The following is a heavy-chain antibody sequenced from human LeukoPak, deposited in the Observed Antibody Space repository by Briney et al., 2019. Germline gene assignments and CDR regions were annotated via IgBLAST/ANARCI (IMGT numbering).Heavy chain of an antibody. Sequence: ASVKVSCKASGYTFTNYGINWVRQAPGQGLEWMGWISTYNGDTNYAQKLQGRVTMTIDTSTSTDYLELSSLRSEDAAVYYCARDNSVRDEAWWFNPWGQGTLVTVSS. CDR3: ARDNSVRDEAWWFNP. D-gene: IGHD5-24*01. CDR1: GYTFTNYG. V-gene: IGHV1-18*01. J-gene: IGHJ5*02. CDR2: ISTYNGDT.